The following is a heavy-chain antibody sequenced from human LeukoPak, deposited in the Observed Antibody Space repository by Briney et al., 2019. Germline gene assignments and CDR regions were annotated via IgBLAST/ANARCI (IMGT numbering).Heavy chain of an antibody. CDR2: VSNDGTNK. J-gene: IGHJ5*02. D-gene: IGHD3-16*01. V-gene: IGHV3-30-3*01. CDR3: AREGVRDYVWGSYLNWFDP. CDR1: GFPFNTYF. Sequence: GGSLRLSCAASGFPFNTYFMHWVRQAPGKGLEWVATVSNDGTNKFYADSVKGRFTISRDNAKNSLYLQMNSLRAEDTAVYYCAREGVRDYVWGSYLNWFDPWGQGTLVTVSS.